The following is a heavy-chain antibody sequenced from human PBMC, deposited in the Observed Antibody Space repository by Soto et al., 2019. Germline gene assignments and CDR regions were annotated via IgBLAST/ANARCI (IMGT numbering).Heavy chain of an antibody. CDR2: ISSDGSNK. CDR3: ARDNNWSYDY. CDR1: GFTFSSYG. D-gene: IGHD1-1*01. J-gene: IGHJ4*02. V-gene: IGHV3-30*03. Sequence: GGSLRLSCSASGFTFSSYGMHWVRQAPGKGLEWVALISSDGSNKHYADSVKGRFTISRDNSNNTLYLQMNTLRGDDTAVYYCARDNNWSYDYWGQGILVTVSS.